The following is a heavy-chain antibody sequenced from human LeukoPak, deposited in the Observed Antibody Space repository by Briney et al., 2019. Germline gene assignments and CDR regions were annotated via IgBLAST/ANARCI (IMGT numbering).Heavy chain of an antibody. J-gene: IGHJ4*02. CDR2: ISDNSNYI. CDR3: ARDGDYGDYTLIDY. Sequence: GGSLRLSCAASGFTFNTYSMNWVRQAPGKGLEWVSSISDNSNYIYYSDSVEGRFTISRDNSKNTLYLQMNSLRAEDTAVYYCARDGDYGDYTLIDYWGQGTLVTVSS. D-gene: IGHD4-17*01. CDR1: GFTFNTYS. V-gene: IGHV3-21*01.